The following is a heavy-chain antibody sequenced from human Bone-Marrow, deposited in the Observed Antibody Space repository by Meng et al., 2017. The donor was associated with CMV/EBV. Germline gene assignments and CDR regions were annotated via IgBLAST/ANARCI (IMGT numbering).Heavy chain of an antibody. J-gene: IGHJ6*02. D-gene: IGHD5-18*01. CDR3: ARFGSRAYGGYSYGTRYYYYYGMDV. V-gene: IGHV1-2*02. CDR2: INPNSGGT. Sequence: ASVKVSCKASGYTFTGYYMHWVRQAPGQGLEWMGWINPNSGGTNYAQKFQGRVTMTRDTSISTAYMELSRLRSDDTAVYYCARFGSRAYGGYSYGTRYYYYYGMDVWGQGTTVTVSS. CDR1: GYTFTGYY.